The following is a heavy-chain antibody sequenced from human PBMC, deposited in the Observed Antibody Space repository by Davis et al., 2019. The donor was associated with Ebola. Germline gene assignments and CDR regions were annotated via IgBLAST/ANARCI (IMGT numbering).Heavy chain of an antibody. D-gene: IGHD2-2*01. V-gene: IGHV1-18*01. CDR1: GYTFTSYG. CDR2: ISAYNGNT. Sequence: ASVKVSCKASGYTFTSYGISWVRQAPGQGLEWMGWISAYNGNTNYAQKLQGRVTMTTDTSTSTAYMELRSLRSEDTAVYYCARLPRYCSSTSCYGYYYGMDVWGQGTTVTVSS. CDR3: ARLPRYCSSTSCYGYYYGMDV. J-gene: IGHJ6*02.